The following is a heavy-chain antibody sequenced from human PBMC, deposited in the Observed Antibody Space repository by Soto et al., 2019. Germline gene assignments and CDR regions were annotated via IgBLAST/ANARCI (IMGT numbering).Heavy chain of an antibody. J-gene: IGHJ4*02. CDR1: GFTFDDYA. V-gene: IGHV3-9*01. CDR3: AKDMFINSGNHPGGFDH. D-gene: IGHD1-26*01. Sequence: EVQLVESGGGLVQPDRSLRLSCAASGFTFDDYAMHWVRQAPGKGLGWVSGISWNSGHIGYADSVKGRFTISRDNAKNLLYLHMSGLRVGDTALYYCAKDMFINSGNHPGGFDHWGQGTLVTVSS. CDR2: ISWNSGHI.